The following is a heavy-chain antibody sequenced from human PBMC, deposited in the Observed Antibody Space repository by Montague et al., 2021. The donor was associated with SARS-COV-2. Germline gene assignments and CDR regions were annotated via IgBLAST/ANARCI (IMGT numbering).Heavy chain of an antibody. CDR3: ARGGEWSSSSLPDY. CDR2: IGIGGDT. D-gene: IGHD6-6*01. J-gene: IGHJ4*02. V-gene: IGHV3-13*04. CDR1: GFTFGGYD. Sequence: SLRLSCAASGFTFGGYDMNWVRQAPGKGLEWVSAIGIGGDTYYLGSVKGRFIISRENAKNSLYLQMNSLRVGDTAVYYCARGGEWSSSSLPDYWGQGTLVTFSS.